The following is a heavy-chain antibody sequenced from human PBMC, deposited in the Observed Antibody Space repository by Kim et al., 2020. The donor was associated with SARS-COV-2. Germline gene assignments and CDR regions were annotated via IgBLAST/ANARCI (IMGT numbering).Heavy chain of an antibody. Sequence: GGSLRLSCAASGFTFSDLWMNWVRQAPGKGLEWVASIKGDGSEKYYVDSVKGRFTISRDNAKNSLYLQMNSLRSDDAGTYYCATALLTGNDDWGRGTPVTVSS. V-gene: IGHV3-7*03. D-gene: IGHD1-20*01. CDR2: IKGDGSEK. J-gene: IGHJ1*01. CDR3: ATALLTGNDD. CDR1: GFTFSDLW.